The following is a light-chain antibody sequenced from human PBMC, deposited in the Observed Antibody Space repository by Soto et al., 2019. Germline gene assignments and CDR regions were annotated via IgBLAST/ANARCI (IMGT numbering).Light chain of an antibody. CDR3: QHYVTSLTT. CDR2: GAS. CDR1: QSVTSNY. Sequence: EVVLTHSPGTLSLSPGDRATLACDASQSVTSNYLAWYQQKPGQAPRLLIFGASIRATGIPDRFIGSGSGTDFTLTISRLEPEDVAVYYCQHYVTSLTTLGQGTKVDIK. J-gene: IGKJ1*01. V-gene: IGKV3-20*01.